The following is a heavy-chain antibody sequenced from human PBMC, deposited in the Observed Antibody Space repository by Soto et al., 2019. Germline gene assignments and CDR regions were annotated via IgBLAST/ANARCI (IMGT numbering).Heavy chain of an antibody. J-gene: IGHJ4*02. Sequence: TLSLTCTVSGGSIISGGYEWGLIGQHPGNGLEWIGYIYYSGSTYYNPSLKSRVTISVDTSKNQFFLKLSSVTAADTAVYYCARVAPDLTGNFDYWGQGTLVTVSS. CDR2: IYYSGST. CDR1: GGSIISGGYE. V-gene: IGHV4-31*03. D-gene: IGHD3-10*01. CDR3: ARVAPDLTGNFDY.